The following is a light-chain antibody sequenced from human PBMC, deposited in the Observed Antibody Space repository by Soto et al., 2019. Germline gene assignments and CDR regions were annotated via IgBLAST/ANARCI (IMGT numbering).Light chain of an antibody. Sequence: QAVLTQPASVSGSPGQSITISCTGTSRDVGAYDYVSWYLQYPDKAPQLLIYYVDHRPSGFSSRFSGSKSGNTASLTMSGLQAEDEGDYYCCSYADGSIYFFGTGTKVTVL. J-gene: IGLJ1*01. V-gene: IGLV2-14*03. CDR2: YVD. CDR1: SRDVGAYDY. CDR3: CSYADGSIYF.